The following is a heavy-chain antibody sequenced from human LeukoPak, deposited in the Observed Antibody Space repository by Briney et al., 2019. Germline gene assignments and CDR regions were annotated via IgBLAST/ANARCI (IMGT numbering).Heavy chain of an antibody. V-gene: IGHV1-69*05. D-gene: IGHD5-18*01. CDR2: IIPICGTA. CDR1: GGTFSSYA. CDR3: ANSLYSYGPVGTLYFDY. J-gene: IGHJ4*02. Sequence: SVKVSCKASGGTFSSYAISWVRQAPGQGLEWMGGIIPICGTANYAQKFQGRVTITTDESTSTAYMELSSLRSEDTAVYYSANSLYSYGPVGTLYFDYWGQGTLVTVSS.